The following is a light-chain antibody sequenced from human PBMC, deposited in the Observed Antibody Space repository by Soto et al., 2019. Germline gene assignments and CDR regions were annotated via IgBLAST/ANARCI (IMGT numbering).Light chain of an antibody. V-gene: IGKV3-15*01. CDR1: QSVSTH. Sequence: EIVITQSPATLSVSLGDRATLSCRASQSVSTHLAWYQQKPGQAPRLIIYGASARAIGIPARFSGSGSGTEFTLTISGLQSEDLAVYYCQKDDNWPRTFGQGTKVDIK. CDR3: QKDDNWPRT. J-gene: IGKJ1*01. CDR2: GAS.